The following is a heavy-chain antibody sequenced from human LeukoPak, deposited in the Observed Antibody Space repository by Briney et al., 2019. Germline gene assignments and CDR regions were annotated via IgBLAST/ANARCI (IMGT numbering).Heavy chain of an antibody. CDR1: GYSISSGYY. V-gene: IGHV4-38-2*02. D-gene: IGHD3-16*02. Sequence: SETLSLTCAVSGYSISSGYYWGWIRQPPGKGLEWIGDIRSSGSTYYNPSLKSRVTISVDTSKNQFSPKLSSVTAADTAVYYCARDGSYRDYYYYYYMDVWGKGTTVTVSS. CDR3: ARDGSYRDYYYYYYMDV. CDR2: IRSSGST. J-gene: IGHJ6*03.